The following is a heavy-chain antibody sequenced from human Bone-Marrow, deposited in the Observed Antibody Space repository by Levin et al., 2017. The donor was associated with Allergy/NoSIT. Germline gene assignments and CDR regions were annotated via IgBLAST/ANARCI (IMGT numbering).Heavy chain of an antibody. V-gene: IGHV3-33*01. D-gene: IGHD4-11*01. CDR2: IWYDGSNK. CDR3: ARVSNLDYYYYGMDV. J-gene: IGHJ6*02. Sequence: GGSLRLSCAASGFTFSSYGMHWVRQAPGKGLEWVAVIWYDGSNKYYADSVKGRFTISRDNSKNTLYLQMNSLRAEDTAVYYCARVSNLDYYYYGMDVWGQGTTVTVSS. CDR1: GFTFSSYG.